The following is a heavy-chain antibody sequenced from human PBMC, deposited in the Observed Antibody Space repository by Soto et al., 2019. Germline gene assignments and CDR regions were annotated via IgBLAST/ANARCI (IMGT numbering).Heavy chain of an antibody. CDR1: GDSISSSNW. V-gene: IGHV4-4*02. CDR3: ARRWGEGRVDY. CDR2: IYHSGNT. Sequence: QVQLQESGPGLVKPSGTLSLTCAVSGDSISSSNWWSWVRQPPGKGLEWIGEIYHSGNTNYNPSLKSRVTMAVDKSRNQFSLKLSSVNAADTAVYYCARRWGEGRVDYWGQGTLVTVSS. D-gene: IGHD3-10*01. J-gene: IGHJ4*02.